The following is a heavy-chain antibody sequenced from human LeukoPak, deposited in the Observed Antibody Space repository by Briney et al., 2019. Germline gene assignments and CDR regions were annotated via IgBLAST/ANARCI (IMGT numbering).Heavy chain of an antibody. CDR2: IYYSGST. V-gene: IGHV4-39*01. CDR1: GGSISSSSYY. CDR3: ARRNTYGSRSYYNI. J-gene: IGHJ4*02. Sequence: SETLSLTCTVSGGSISSSSYYWGWIRQPPGKGLEWIGSIYYSGSTYYNPSLKSRVTISVDTSKNQFSLKLSSVTAADTAVYYCARRNTYGSRSYYNIWGQGTLVTVSS. D-gene: IGHD3-10*01.